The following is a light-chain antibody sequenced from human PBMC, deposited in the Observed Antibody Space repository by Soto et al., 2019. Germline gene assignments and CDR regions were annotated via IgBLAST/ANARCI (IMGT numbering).Light chain of an antibody. CDR1: SSDVGSYNL. Sequence: QSALTQPASVSGSPGQSITISCTGTSSDVGSYNLVSWYQQHPGKAPKLMIYEGSKRPSGVSNRFSGSKSGNTASLTISGLQAEDEADYYCCSYAGIPVVFGGGTKVTVL. CDR2: EGS. J-gene: IGLJ2*01. V-gene: IGLV2-23*01. CDR3: CSYAGIPVV.